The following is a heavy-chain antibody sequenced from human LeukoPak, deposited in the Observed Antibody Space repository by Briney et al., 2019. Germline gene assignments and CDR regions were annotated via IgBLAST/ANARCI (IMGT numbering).Heavy chain of an antibody. CDR2: ITTSDGNT. CDR1: GFTFSSYT. Sequence: PGGSLRLSCEASGFTFSSYTMSWVRQAPGKGLEWVSTITTSDGNTYYADSVKGRFTVSRDNSKNTLFLQMNSLRAEDTAVYYCAKDRQQQLVLDYFDYWGQGTLVTVSS. V-gene: IGHV3-23*01. J-gene: IGHJ4*02. D-gene: IGHD6-13*01. CDR3: AKDRQQQLVLDYFDY.